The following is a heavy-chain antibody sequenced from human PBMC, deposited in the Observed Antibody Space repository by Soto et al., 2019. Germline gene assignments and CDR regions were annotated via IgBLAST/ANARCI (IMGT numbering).Heavy chain of an antibody. CDR1: GGTFSSYA. Sequence: SVKVSCKASGGTFSSYAISWVRQAPGQGLEWMGGIIPVFGTANYAQKFQGRVTITADESTSTAYMELSSLRSEDTAVYYCARVNYDFWSGPHPYYYYGMDVWGQGTTVTVSS. CDR3: ARVNYDFWSGPHPYYYYGMDV. D-gene: IGHD3-3*01. J-gene: IGHJ6*02. CDR2: IIPVFGTA. V-gene: IGHV1-69*13.